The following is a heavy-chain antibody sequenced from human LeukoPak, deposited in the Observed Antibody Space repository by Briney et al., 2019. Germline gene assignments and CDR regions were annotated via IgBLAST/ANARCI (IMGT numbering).Heavy chain of an antibody. J-gene: IGHJ6*02. Sequence: PSETLSLTCAVSGGSISSSNWWSWVRRPPGKGLEWIGEIYHSGSTNYNPSLKSRVTISVDKSKNQFSLKLSSVTAADTAVYYCARRGTYSPAGLDVWGQGTTVTVSS. V-gene: IGHV4-4*02. D-gene: IGHD1-26*01. CDR3: ARRGTYSPAGLDV. CDR2: IYHSGST. CDR1: GGSISSSNW.